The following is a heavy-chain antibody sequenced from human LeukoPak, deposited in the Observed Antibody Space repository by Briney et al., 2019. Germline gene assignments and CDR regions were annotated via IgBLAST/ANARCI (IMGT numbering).Heavy chain of an antibody. Sequence: QSGGSLRLSCAASGFSFSDYAMTWVRQAPGKGLEWVSGISGNGGTTYYPDSVKGRFTISRDNSKNTLYLQMNSLRLEDTAVYYCAKDHRGLYDFWGGSDYWGQGTLVTVSS. CDR1: GFSFSDYA. V-gene: IGHV3-23*01. CDR3: AKDHRGLYDFWGGSDY. J-gene: IGHJ4*02. D-gene: IGHD3-3*01. CDR2: ISGNGGTT.